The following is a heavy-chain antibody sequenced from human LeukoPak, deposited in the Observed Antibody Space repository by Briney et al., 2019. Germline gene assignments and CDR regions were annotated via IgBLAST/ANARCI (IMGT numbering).Heavy chain of an antibody. CDR2: IIPIFGIA. D-gene: IGHD4-23*01. V-gene: IGHV1-69*04. Sequence: SVKVSCKASGGTFSSDAISWVRQAPGQGLEWMGRIIPIFGIANYAQKFQGRVTITADKSTSTAYMELSSLRSEDTAVYYCAREGVWGNSYFDYWGQGTLVTVSS. CDR1: GGTFSSDA. CDR3: AREGVWGNSYFDY. J-gene: IGHJ4*02.